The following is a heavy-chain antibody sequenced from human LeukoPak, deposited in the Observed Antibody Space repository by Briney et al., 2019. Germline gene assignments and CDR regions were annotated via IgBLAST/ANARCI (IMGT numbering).Heavy chain of an antibody. CDR2: IYYSGST. Sequence: KPSETLSLTCTVSGGSISSYYWSWIRQPPGKGLEWIGYIYYSGSTNYNPSLKSRVTISVDTSKNQFSLKLSSVTAADTAVYYCAGTRDGVDYWGQGTLVTVSS. D-gene: IGHD1-1*01. CDR3: AGTRDGVDY. V-gene: IGHV4-59*01. CDR1: GGSISSYY. J-gene: IGHJ4*02.